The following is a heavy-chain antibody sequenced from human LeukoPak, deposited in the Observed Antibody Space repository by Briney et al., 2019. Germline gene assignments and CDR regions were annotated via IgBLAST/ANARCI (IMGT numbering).Heavy chain of an antibody. CDR2: INRSGST. CDR1: GGSFSGYY. CDR3: ARGLSSWYVGDVYFDY. Sequence: SETLSLTCAVYGGSFSGYYWSWIRQPPGKGLEWIGEINRSGSTNYNPSLKSRVTISVDTSKNQFSLKLSSVTAADTAVYYCARGLSSWYVGDVYFDYWGQGTLVTVSS. V-gene: IGHV4-34*01. J-gene: IGHJ4*02. D-gene: IGHD6-13*01.